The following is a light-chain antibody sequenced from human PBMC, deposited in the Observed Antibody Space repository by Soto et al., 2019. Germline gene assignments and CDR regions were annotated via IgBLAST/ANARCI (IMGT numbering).Light chain of an antibody. CDR1: QSISIW. CDR3: QQYESYPLT. V-gene: IGKV1-5*03. J-gene: IGKJ4*01. CDR2: RAS. Sequence: DIQMTQSPSTLSASVGDRVTMTCRASQSISIWLAWYQQKPGKAPQLLLYRASSLERGVPSRISGSGSGTEFTLTVSSLQPDDFATYYCQQYESYPLTFGGGTKVDIK.